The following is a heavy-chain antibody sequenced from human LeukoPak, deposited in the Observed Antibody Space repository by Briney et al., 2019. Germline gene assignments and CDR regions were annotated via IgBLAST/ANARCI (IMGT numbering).Heavy chain of an antibody. V-gene: IGHV4-59*12. CDR2: IYYSGST. CDR1: GGSISTYH. D-gene: IGHD7-27*01. J-gene: IGHJ3*02. Sequence: SETLSLTCTVSGGSISTYHWSWIRQPPGKGLEWTGYIYYSGSTNDNPSLKSRVTISVDTSKNQFSLKLSSVTAADTAVYYCARPNNWGSRGAFDIWGQGTMVTVSS. CDR3: ARPNNWGSRGAFDI.